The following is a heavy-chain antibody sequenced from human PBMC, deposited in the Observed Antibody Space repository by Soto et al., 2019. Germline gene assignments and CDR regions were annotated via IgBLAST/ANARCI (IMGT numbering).Heavy chain of an antibody. V-gene: IGHV1-3*01. D-gene: IGHD1-26*01. CDR2: INAGNGNT. CDR3: ARGGSLYWYFDL. CDR1: AYTFTSYA. Sequence: ASVKVSFKASAYTFTSYAMHWVRQAPGQRLEWMGWINAGNGNTKYSQKFQGRVTITRDTSASTAYMELGSLRSEDTAVYYCARGGSLYWYFDLWGRGTLVTVSS. J-gene: IGHJ2*01.